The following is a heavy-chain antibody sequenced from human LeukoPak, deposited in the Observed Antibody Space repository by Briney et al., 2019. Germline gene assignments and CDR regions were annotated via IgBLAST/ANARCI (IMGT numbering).Heavy chain of an antibody. Sequence: PGRSLRLSCAASGFTVSSNYMSWVRQAPGKGLEWVSVIYSGGSTYYADSVKGRFTISRDNSKNTLYLQMNSLRAEDTAVYYCARENSGSYPYYYYYGMDVWGQGTTVTVSS. CDR1: GFTVSSNY. CDR2: IYSGGST. D-gene: IGHD1-26*01. J-gene: IGHJ6*02. CDR3: ARENSGSYPYYYYYGMDV. V-gene: IGHV3-66*01.